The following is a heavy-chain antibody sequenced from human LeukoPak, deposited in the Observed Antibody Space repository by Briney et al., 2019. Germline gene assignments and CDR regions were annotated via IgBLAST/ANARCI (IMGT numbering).Heavy chain of an antibody. CDR1: GFTFSSYS. D-gene: IGHD2-2*02. Sequence: GGSLRLSCAASGFTFSSYSMNWVRQAPGKGLEWVAVIWYDGSNKYYADSVKGRFTISRDNSKNTLYLQMNSLRAEDTAVYYCARDDHCSSTSCYKAGWFDPWGQGTLVTVSS. CDR3: ARDDHCSSTSCYKAGWFDP. V-gene: IGHV3-33*08. CDR2: IWYDGSNK. J-gene: IGHJ5*02.